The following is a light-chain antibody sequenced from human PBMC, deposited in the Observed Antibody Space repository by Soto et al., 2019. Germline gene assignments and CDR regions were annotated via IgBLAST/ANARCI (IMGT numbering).Light chain of an antibody. J-gene: IGKJ1*01. CDR2: LGS. Sequence: DIVMTQSPLSLPVTPGEPASISCRSSQSLLYSNGYNYLDWYLQKPGQSPQLLIYLGSNRASGVPDRFNGSGSGTDFTLEISRVEAEDVGVYYCMQIRQTPWTFGQGTKVEIK. CDR1: QSLLYSNGYNY. V-gene: IGKV2-28*01. CDR3: MQIRQTPWT.